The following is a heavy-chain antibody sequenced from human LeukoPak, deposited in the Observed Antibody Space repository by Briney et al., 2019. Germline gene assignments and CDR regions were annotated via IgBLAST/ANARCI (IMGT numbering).Heavy chain of an antibody. D-gene: IGHD3-10*01. Sequence: GGSLRLSCAASGFTVSTNYMNWVRQAPGKGLEWVAGIYTGGNTYYSESVEGRFTASRHNSKNTLYIQLNSLRTDGTAVYCWARDRPGGGELDFDYWGQGTLVTVSS. V-gene: IGHV3-53*04. CDR3: ARDRPGGGELDFDY. CDR2: IYTGGNT. CDR1: GFTVSTNY. J-gene: IGHJ4*02.